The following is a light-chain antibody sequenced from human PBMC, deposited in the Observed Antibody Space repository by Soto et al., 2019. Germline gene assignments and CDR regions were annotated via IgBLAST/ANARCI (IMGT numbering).Light chain of an antibody. CDR3: QQCYKLPYT. J-gene: IGKJ2*01. CDR2: DSS. CDR1: QDISNY. V-gene: IGKV1-33*01. Sequence: DIQMNQSPSSLSASVGDRVTITCQASQDISNYLNWYQQTPGKAPKLLIYDSSNLETTVPSRFSGSGSGTDCSFAIMSLQPEDIETYVCQQCYKLPYTFGQGTKLQIK.